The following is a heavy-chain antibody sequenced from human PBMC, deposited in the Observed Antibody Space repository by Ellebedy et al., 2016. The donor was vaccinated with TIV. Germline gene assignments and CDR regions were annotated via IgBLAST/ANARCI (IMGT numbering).Heavy chain of an antibody. CDR2: IYYSGST. V-gene: IGHV4-39*01. CDR1: GDSIRRSVNY. D-gene: IGHD3-22*01. CDR3: ARGTMLVVETFFDP. Sequence: SETLSLTCTVSGDSIRRSVNYWSWIRPSPGKGLEYIGSIYYSGSTYYNPTLKSLVTISVDTSKNQFSLKLDSVTAADTAVYYCARGTMLVVETFFDPWGQGTLVTVSS. J-gene: IGHJ5*02.